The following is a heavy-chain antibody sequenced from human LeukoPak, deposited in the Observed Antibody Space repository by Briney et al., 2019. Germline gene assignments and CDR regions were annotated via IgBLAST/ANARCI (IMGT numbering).Heavy chain of an antibody. V-gene: IGHV3-53*01. CDR2: IYSGGST. Sequence: GGSLRLSCAASGFTVSSNYMSWVRQAPGKGLEWVSVIYSGGSTYYADSVKGRFTISGDNSKNTLYLQMNSLRAEDTAVYYCARDSFYSTTDAFDIWGQGTMVTVSS. CDR1: GFTVSSNY. J-gene: IGHJ3*02. CDR3: ARDSFYSTTDAFDI. D-gene: IGHD2/OR15-2a*01.